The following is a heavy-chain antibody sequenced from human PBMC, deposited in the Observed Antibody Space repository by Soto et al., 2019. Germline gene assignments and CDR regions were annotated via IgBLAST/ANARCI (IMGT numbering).Heavy chain of an antibody. Sequence: PGGSLRLSCAASGFTFNIYGMHWVRQAPDKGLEWVALISYDGSNQYYAGSVKGRFTISRDNSKNTLFLQMNSLRADDTAVYYCAKDQASGQGSFDSWGQGTRVTVSS. CDR2: ISYDGSNQ. V-gene: IGHV3-30*18. CDR3: AKDQASGQGSFDS. CDR1: GFTFNIYG. J-gene: IGHJ4*02.